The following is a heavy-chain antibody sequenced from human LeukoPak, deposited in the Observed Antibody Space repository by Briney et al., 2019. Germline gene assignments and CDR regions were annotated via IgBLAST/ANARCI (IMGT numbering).Heavy chain of an antibody. CDR2: MSPNSGNT. CDR1: GYTFTSYD. CDR3: ARGRGELLLYYYYYMDV. V-gene: IGHV1-8*01. J-gene: IGHJ6*03. D-gene: IGHD2-15*01. Sequence: ASVKVSCKASGYTFTSYDINWVRQATGQGLEWMGWMSPNSGNTGYAQKFQGRVTMTRNTSISTAYMELSSLRSEDTAVYYCARGRGELLLYYYYYMDVWGKGTTVTVSS.